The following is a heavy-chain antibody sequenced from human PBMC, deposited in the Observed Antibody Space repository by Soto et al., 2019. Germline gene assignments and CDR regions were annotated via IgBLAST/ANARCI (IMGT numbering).Heavy chain of an antibody. J-gene: IGHJ5*02. CDR1: GGSISGHY. D-gene: IGHD3-3*01. CDR2: ISYSGST. CDR3: ARDVGLQHDTGYYDFWSGKNNWFDP. Sequence: LSLTCTVSGGSISGHYWSWIRQPPGKGLQYIGYISYSGSTNYNPSLTSRVTISVDTSNNQFSLRLSSVTAADTAVYYCARDVGLQHDTGYYDFWSGKNNWFDPCGQGILVTVSS. V-gene: IGHV4-59*11.